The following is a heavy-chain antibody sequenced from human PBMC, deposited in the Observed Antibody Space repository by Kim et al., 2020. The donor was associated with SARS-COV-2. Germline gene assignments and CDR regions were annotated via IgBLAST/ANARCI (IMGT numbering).Heavy chain of an antibody. V-gene: IGHV3-13*04. Sequence: GGSLRLSCAASGFTFSSYDMHWVRQATGKGLEWVSAIGTAGDTYYPGSVKGRFTISRENAKNSLYLQMNSLRAGDMAVYYCARGAAAGTLAGWFDPWGQGTLVTVSS. J-gene: IGHJ5*02. D-gene: IGHD6-13*01. CDR3: ARGAAAGTLAGWFDP. CDR1: GFTFSSYD. CDR2: IGTAGDT.